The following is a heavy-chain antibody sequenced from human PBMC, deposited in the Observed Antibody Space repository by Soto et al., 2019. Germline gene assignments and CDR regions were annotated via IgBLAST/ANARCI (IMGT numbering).Heavy chain of an antibody. J-gene: IGHJ4*02. CDR1: SGSISTSGYY. Sequence: SETLSLTCSVSSGSISTSGYYWGWIRQPPGTGLEWIGGISYSGSTYYNPSLKSRLTISVDTSKNHFSLKLTSVTAADTAVYFCARRGSRLSVAVAAFDCWSQGTLVTVSS. CDR2: ISYSGST. D-gene: IGHD6-19*01. CDR3: ARRGSRLSVAVAAFDC. V-gene: IGHV4-39*02.